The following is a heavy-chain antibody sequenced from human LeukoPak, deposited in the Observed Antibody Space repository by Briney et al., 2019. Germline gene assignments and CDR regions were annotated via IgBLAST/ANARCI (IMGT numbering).Heavy chain of an antibody. CDR2: IYHSGST. V-gene: IGHV4-30-2*01. CDR3: TRAVSEVHDAFDI. D-gene: IGHD1-1*01. Sequence: SETLSPTCAVSGGSISSGGYSWSWIRQPPGKGLEWIGYIYHSGSTYYNPSLKSRVTISVDRSKNQFSLKLSSVTAADTAVYYCTRAVSEVHDAFDIWGQGTMVTVSS. CDR1: GGSISSGGYS. J-gene: IGHJ3*02.